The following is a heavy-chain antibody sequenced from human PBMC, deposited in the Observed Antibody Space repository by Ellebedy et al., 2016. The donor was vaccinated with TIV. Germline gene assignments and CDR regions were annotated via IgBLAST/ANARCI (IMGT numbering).Heavy chain of an antibody. CDR2: IYWDDDK. CDR1: GLSLSTSGVG. D-gene: IGHD4-17*01. CDR3: AHGHPGDVFVDY. Sequence: SGPTLVKPTQTLTLTCTFSGLSLSTSGVGVGWIRQPPGKALEWLALIYWDDDKRYIPSLKSRLTITKDTAKNQVVLTMTNMDPVDTATYYCAHGHPGDVFVDYWGQGTLVTVSS. J-gene: IGHJ4*02. V-gene: IGHV2-5*02.